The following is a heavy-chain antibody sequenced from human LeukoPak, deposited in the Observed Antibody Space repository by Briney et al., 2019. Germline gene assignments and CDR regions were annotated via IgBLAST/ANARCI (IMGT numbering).Heavy chain of an antibody. D-gene: IGHD2-15*01. CDR3: ARALVAGVTLNALDI. Sequence: PGVSLILSCAASGFSFSSYWMHWVRQAPGKGLVWVARIQYDGSITNYADSVKGRFTISRDNAKKTLYVQMNSLRAEDTAVYYCARALVAGVTLNALDIWGQGTMVTVSS. CDR1: GFSFSSYW. J-gene: IGHJ3*02. V-gene: IGHV3-74*01. CDR2: IQYDGSIT.